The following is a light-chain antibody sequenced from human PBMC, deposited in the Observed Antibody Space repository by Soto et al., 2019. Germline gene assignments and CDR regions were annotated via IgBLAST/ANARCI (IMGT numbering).Light chain of an antibody. CDR3: SSYTSSSTVV. Sequence: QSVLTQPASVSGSLGQSITISCTGTSSDVGGYNSVSWYQQHPGKAPKLMIYEVSYRPSGVSNRFSGSKSGNTASLTISGLQAEDEADYYCSSYTSSSTVVFGGGTKLTVL. CDR2: EVS. J-gene: IGLJ2*01. V-gene: IGLV2-14*01. CDR1: SSDVGGYNS.